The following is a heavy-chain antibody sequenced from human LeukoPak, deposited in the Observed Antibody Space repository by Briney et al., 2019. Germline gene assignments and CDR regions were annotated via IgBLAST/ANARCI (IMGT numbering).Heavy chain of an antibody. D-gene: IGHD3-16*01. Sequence: PGGSLRLSCAASGFTFSSYWMGWVRQAPGKGLEWVANIKQDGSEKYYVDSVKGRFTISRDNAKNSLYLQMNSLRAEDTAVYYCARDPLARRSAAEGDWFDPWGQGTLVTVSS. V-gene: IGHV3-7*01. CDR3: ARDPLARRSAAEGDWFDP. CDR2: IKQDGSEK. J-gene: IGHJ5*02. CDR1: GFTFSSYW.